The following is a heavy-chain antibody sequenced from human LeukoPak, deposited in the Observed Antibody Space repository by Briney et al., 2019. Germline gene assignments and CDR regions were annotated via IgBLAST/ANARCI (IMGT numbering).Heavy chain of an antibody. CDR1: GFTFSNNA. J-gene: IGHJ3*02. CDR2: ISGSGGST. CDR3: ARDVEGGTFDI. D-gene: IGHD3-16*01. V-gene: IGHV3-23*01. Sequence: PGGSLRLSCAASGFTFSNNALSWVRQAPGKGLEWVSVISGSGGSTYYADSVKGRFTISRDNSKNTLYLQMDSLRAGDTAVYFCARDVEGGTFDIWGQGTTVTVSS.